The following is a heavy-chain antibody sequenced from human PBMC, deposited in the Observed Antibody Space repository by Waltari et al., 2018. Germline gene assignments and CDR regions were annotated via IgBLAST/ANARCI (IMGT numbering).Heavy chain of an antibody. Sequence: EVQLVESGGGLVKPGGSLRLSCAASGFTFSSYSMTWVRQAPGKGLEWVSSISSSSSYIYYADSVKGRFTISRDNAKNSLYLQMNSLRAEDTAVYYCAQAMMILPHYWGQGTLVTVSS. D-gene: IGHD3-16*01. V-gene: IGHV3-21*01. CDR1: GFTFSSYS. CDR2: ISSSSSYI. CDR3: AQAMMILPHY. J-gene: IGHJ4*02.